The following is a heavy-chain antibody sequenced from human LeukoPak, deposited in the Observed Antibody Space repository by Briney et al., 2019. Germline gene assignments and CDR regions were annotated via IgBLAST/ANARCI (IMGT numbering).Heavy chain of an antibody. V-gene: IGHV3-30*18. D-gene: IGHD2-2*01. J-gene: IGHJ4*02. CDR2: ISYDGSNK. CDR1: GFTFSSYG. Sequence: PGGSLRLSCAASGFTFSSYGTHWVRQAPGKGLEWVAIISYDGSNKYYADSVKGRFTISRDNSRTTLYLQMNSLRAEDTAVYYCAKAPPNCNTVSCYADYWGQGTLVTVSS. CDR3: AKAPPNCNTVSCYADY.